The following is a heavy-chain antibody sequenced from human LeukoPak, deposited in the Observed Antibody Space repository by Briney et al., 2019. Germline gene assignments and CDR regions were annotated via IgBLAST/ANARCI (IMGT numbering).Heavy chain of an antibody. D-gene: IGHD6-6*01. J-gene: IGHJ4*02. Sequence: PSETLSLTCAVYGGSFSGYYWSWIRQPPGKGLEWIGEINHSGSTNYNPSLKSRVTISVDTSKNQFSLKLSSVTAADTAVYYCAGGPKLYSSSAGTGYWGQGTLVTVSS. CDR3: AGGPKLYSSSAGTGY. CDR2: INHSGST. V-gene: IGHV4-34*01. CDR1: GGSFSGYY.